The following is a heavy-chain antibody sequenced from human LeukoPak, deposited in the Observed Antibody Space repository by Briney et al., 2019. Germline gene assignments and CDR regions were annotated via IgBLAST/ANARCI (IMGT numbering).Heavy chain of an antibody. D-gene: IGHD3-22*01. CDR2: ISGSGGST. Sequence: PGGSLRLSCAASGFTFSSYAMSWVRQAPGKGLEWVSAISGSGGSTYYADSVKGRFTISRDNSKNTLYLQMNSLRAEDTAVYYCAEVTASTYYYDSSGYYPFDYWGQGTLVTVSS. J-gene: IGHJ4*02. CDR1: GFTFSSYA. CDR3: AEVTASTYYYDSSGYYPFDY. V-gene: IGHV3-23*01.